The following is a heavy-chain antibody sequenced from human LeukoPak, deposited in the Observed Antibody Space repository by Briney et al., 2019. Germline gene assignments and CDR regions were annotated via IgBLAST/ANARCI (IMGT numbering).Heavy chain of an antibody. CDR2: IYTSGST. Sequence: PSETLSLTCTVSGGSISSGSYYWSWIRQPAGKGLEWIGRIYTSGSTNYNPSLKSRVTISVDTSKNQFSLKLSSVTAADTAVYYCARGFGIAARRGYFDYWGQGTLVTVSS. V-gene: IGHV4-61*02. CDR3: ARGFGIAARRGYFDY. J-gene: IGHJ4*02. CDR1: GGSISSGSYY. D-gene: IGHD6-6*01.